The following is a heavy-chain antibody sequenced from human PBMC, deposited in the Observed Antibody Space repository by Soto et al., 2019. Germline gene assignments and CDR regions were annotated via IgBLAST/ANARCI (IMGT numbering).Heavy chain of an antibody. D-gene: IGHD6-25*01. Sequence: QVQLVQSGAEVKKPGASVKVSCKASGYTLASYGVNWVRQAPGQGLEWMGLDSAYNGITNYAQKFQGRVTMTTDTSTSTAYMELRSLRSEDTAFYYCATGARFVGYSSAYYWFDPWGQGTLVTVSS. CDR3: ATGARFVGYSSAYYWFDP. J-gene: IGHJ5*02. V-gene: IGHV1-18*04. CDR1: GYTLASYG. CDR2: DSAYNGIT.